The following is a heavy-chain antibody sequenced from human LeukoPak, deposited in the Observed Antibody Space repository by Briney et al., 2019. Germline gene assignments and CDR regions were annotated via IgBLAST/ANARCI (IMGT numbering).Heavy chain of an antibody. V-gene: IGHV5-51*01. CDR1: GYIFTTYW. CDR2: IYPGDSDT. Sequence: GESLKISCKGSGYIFTTYWIGWVRQMPGKGLEWMGIIYPGDSDTRYSPSFQGQVTISADKSISTAYLQWSRLKASDTAMYYCARHLGNWASKEYYYYYMDVWGKGTTVTVSS. D-gene: IGHD7-27*01. J-gene: IGHJ6*03. CDR3: ARHLGNWASKEYYYYYMDV.